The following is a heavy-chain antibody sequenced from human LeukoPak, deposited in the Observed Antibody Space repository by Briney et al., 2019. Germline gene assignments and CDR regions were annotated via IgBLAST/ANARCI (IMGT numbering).Heavy chain of an antibody. J-gene: IGHJ4*02. D-gene: IGHD1-26*01. Sequence: PGGSLRLSCAASGFTFSTYWMSWVRQAPGKGLEWVANIKQDGGEKYYVDSVEGRFTISRDNAKSSLYLQMNSLRAEDTAIYYCARDKIVGATHLDYWGQGTLVTVSS. V-gene: IGHV3-7*05. CDR2: IKQDGGEK. CDR1: GFTFSTYW. CDR3: ARDKIVGATHLDY.